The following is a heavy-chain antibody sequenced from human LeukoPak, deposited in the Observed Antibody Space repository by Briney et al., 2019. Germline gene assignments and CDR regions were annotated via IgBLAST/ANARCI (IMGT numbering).Heavy chain of an antibody. CDR2: IYYSGST. V-gene: IGHV4-59*01. D-gene: IGHD3-16*02. CDR1: GGSISSYY. Sequence: PSETLSLTCTVSGGSISSYYWSWIRQPPGKGLEWIGYIYYSGSTNYNPSLKSRVTISVDTSKNQFSLKLSSVTAADTAVYYCARAPLGYYDYVWGSYRSYYFDYWGQGTLVTVSS. CDR3: ARAPLGYYDYVWGSYRSYYFDY. J-gene: IGHJ4*02.